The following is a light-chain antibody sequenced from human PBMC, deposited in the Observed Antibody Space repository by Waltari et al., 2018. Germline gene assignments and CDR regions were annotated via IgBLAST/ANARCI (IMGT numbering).Light chain of an antibody. J-gene: IGKJ1*01. V-gene: IGKV1-5*03. CDR3: QQYNSYPRT. CDR2: KAS. Sequence: DIQMTQSPSTLSASVGDRVTVTCRASQTINSWLAWYQQKPGKAPKLLIYKASSLESGVPSRFSVSGSGTEFTLTISRLQPDDFAIYYCQQYNSYPRTFGQGTKVEI. CDR1: QTINSW.